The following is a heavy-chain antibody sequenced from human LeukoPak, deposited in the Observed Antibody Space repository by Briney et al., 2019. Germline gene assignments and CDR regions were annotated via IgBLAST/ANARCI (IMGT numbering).Heavy chain of an antibody. V-gene: IGHV3-15*01. CDR1: GFTFSSAW. CDR3: TTVRPGTSGYSY. J-gene: IGHJ4*02. D-gene: IGHD3-22*01. CDR2: VRSKADGGTT. Sequence: GGSLTLSCAASGFTFSSAWMTWVRQAPGKGLEWVGRVRSKADGGTTDYAAPAKGRFTISRDDSKNTVLLQMNSLKTEDTAVYYCTTVRPGTSGYSYWGQGTLVTVSS.